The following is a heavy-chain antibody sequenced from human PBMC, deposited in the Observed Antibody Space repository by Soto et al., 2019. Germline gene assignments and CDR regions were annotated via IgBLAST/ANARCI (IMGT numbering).Heavy chain of an antibody. CDR3: ARGRVPFYY. CDR1: GFTFSDYY. D-gene: IGHD1-1*01. V-gene: IGHV3-11*06. J-gene: IGHJ4*02. CDR2: ISSSSSYT. Sequence: GESLKISCAASGFTFSDYYMSWIRQAPGKGLEWVSYISSSSSYTNYADSVKGRFTISRDNAKNSLYLQMNSLRAEDTAVYYCARGRVPFYYWGQGTLVTVSS.